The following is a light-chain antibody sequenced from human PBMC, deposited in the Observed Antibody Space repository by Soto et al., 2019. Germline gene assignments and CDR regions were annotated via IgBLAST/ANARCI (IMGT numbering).Light chain of an antibody. V-gene: IGKV1-39*01. CDR3: QQSYSTLRIT. CDR2: AAS. J-gene: IGKJ3*01. CDR1: QSISSY. Sequence: DIQMTQSPSSLSPSVGDRVTITCRASQSISSYLNWYQQKPGKAPKLLIYAASSLQSGVPSRFSGSGSGTDFPLTITSLQPQDFATYYCQQSYSTLRITFGLGTKVDIK.